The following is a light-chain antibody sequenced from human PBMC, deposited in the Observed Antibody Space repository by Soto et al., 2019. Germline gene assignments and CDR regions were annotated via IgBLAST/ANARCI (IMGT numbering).Light chain of an antibody. CDR3: QQYGSALQT. CDR2: GAS. J-gene: IGKJ1*01. CDR1: QSVRSNF. V-gene: IGKV3-20*01. Sequence: EIVLTQSPGTLSLSPGERVTLSCRASQSVRSNFLAWYQQRPGQAPRLLICGASSRATGIPDRFSGSGSGTDFTLIISRLEPEDCAVDYCQQYGSALQTFGQATKVEIK.